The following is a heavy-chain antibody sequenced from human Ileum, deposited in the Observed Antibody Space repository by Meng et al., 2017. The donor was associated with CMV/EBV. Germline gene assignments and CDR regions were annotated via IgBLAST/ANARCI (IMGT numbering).Heavy chain of an antibody. D-gene: IGHD2-15*01. CDR2: ISASSSYI. CDR3: ARGGWDLPYYYGMEV. V-gene: IGHV3-21*01. J-gene: IGHJ6*02. CDR1: EFTFSRYY. Sequence: GGPLRLSCAASEFTFSRYYMNWVRQAPGKGLEWVSSISASSSYIYYADSVKGRFTISRDNAKNTLFLQMNSLRAEDTAVYYCARGGWDLPYYYGMEVWGQGTTVTVSS.